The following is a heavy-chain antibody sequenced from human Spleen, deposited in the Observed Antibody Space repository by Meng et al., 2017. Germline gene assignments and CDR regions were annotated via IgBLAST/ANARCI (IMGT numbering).Heavy chain of an antibody. V-gene: IGHV3-15*01. D-gene: IGHD3-22*01. J-gene: IGHJ4*02. Sequence: VRLGDSVGDFGSPGCSMSLSCESSGFYFSIAWTSWVRQAPGKGLEWVGLIQSKTDGGAADYAAPVKGRFTISRDDSKNTLYLQMNSLKTEDTAVYYCTTPGYDSSGYSVWGQGTLVTVSS. CDR2: IQSKTDGGAA. CDR3: TTPGYDSSGYSV. CDR1: GFYFSIAW.